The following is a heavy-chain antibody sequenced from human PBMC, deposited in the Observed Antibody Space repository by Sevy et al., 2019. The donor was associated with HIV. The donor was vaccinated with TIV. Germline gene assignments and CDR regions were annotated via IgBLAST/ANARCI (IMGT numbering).Heavy chain of an antibody. CDR3: ARGRQYTIFGVVIAEAAIYFDQ. J-gene: IGHJ4*02. V-gene: IGHV7-4-1*04. D-gene: IGHD3-3*01. CDR2: INTNSGNP. Sequence: SNLHKRRASVKVSCKASGDTFSGSALGWVRQAPGQGLEWMGWINTNSGNPTYAQGFKGRFVFSLDTSVRMAYLQISSLKAEDTAVYYCARGRQYTIFGVVIAEAAIYFDQWGQGTLVTVSS. CDR1: GDTFSGSA.